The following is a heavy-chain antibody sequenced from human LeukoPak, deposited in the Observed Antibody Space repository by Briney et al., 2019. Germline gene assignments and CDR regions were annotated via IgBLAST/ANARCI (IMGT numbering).Heavy chain of an antibody. V-gene: IGHV3-7*03. Sequence: GRSLRLSCAASGFTFSSYWMSWVRQAPGKGLEWVANIKQDGSEKYYVDSVKGRFTISRDNAKNSLYLQMNSLRAEDTAVYYCARERPTGSYAFDIWGQGTMVTVSS. J-gene: IGHJ3*02. CDR2: IKQDGSEK. CDR1: GFTFSSYW. CDR3: ARERPTGSYAFDI. D-gene: IGHD3-10*01.